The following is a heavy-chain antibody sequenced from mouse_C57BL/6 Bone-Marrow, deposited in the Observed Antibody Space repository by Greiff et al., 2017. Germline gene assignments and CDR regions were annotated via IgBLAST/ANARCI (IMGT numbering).Heavy chain of an antibody. Sequence: QVQLQQPGAELVRPGSSVKLSCKASGYTFTSYWMDWVKQRPGQGLEWIGNIYPSDSETHYNQKFKDKATLTVDKSSSTAYMNLSSLTSEDSSVYYCARRDYPAWFAYWGQGTLVTVSA. V-gene: IGHV1-61*01. J-gene: IGHJ3*01. CDR3: ARRDYPAWFAY. CDR1: GYTFTSYW. CDR2: IYPSDSET. D-gene: IGHD2-4*01.